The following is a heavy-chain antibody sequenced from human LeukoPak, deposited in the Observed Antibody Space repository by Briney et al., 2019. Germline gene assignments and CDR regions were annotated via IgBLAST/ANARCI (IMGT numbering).Heavy chain of an antibody. V-gene: IGHV3-9*02. CDR3: ARDYTSDYYYDSSGFGDDGFDP. CDR2: ISWDRSNV. Sequence: PGGSLRLSCAASGFTSDDYAMHWVRQIPGKGLEWVSGISWDRSNVGYADSVKGRFTISRDNAKNSLYLQMNSLRAEDTAVYYCARDYTSDYYYDSSGFGDDGFDPWGRGTLVTVSS. D-gene: IGHD3-22*01. J-gene: IGHJ5*02. CDR1: GFTSDDYA.